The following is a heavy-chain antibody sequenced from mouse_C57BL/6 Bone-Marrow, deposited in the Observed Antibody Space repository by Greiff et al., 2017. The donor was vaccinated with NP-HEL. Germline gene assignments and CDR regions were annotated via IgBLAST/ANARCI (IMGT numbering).Heavy chain of an antibody. CDR1: GYTFTSYW. V-gene: IGHV1-64*01. D-gene: IGHD1-2*01. CDR3: ARRLCYYAMDY. CDR2: IHPNSGST. Sequence: QVQLQQPGAELVKPGASVKLSCKASGYTFTSYWMHWVKQRPGQGLEWIGMIHPNSGSTNYNEKFKSKATLTVDKSSSTAYMQLSSLTSEDSAVYYCARRLCYYAMDYWGQGTSVTVSS. J-gene: IGHJ4*01.